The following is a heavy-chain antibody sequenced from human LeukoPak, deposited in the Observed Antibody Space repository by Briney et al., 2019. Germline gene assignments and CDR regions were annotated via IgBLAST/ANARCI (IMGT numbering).Heavy chain of an antibody. CDR1: GYTFTGYY. CDR2: INPNSGGT. D-gene: IGHD2-2*01. V-gene: IGHV1-2*02. CDR3: ARGGRGVTAAIWFDP. J-gene: IGHJ5*02. Sequence: GASVKVSCKASGYTFTGYYMHWVRQAPGQGLEWMGWINPNSGGTNYAQKFQGRVTMTRDTSISTAYMELSRLRSDDTAVYYCARGGRGVTAAIWFDPWGQGTLVTVSS.